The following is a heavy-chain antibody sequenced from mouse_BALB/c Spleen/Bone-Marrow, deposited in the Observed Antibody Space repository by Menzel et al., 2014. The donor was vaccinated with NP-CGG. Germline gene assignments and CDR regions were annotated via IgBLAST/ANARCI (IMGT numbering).Heavy chain of an antibody. J-gene: IGHJ2*01. V-gene: IGHV1S16*01. CDR2: INPSNGDT. CDR1: GYTFTSSW. D-gene: IGHD1-2*01. Sequence: QVQLQQPGAELVRPGASVKLSCKASGYTFTSSWMHWVKLRPGQGFEWIGVINPSNGDTNYNEKFKRKATLTVDKSSSTAYMQLSSLTSEDSAVYYCTNYGYDWGQGTALTVSS. CDR3: TNYGYD.